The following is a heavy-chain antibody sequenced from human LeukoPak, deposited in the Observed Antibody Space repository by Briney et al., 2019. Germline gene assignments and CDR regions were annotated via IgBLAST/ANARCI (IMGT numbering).Heavy chain of an antibody. CDR1: GGSISSSNW. CDR3: ARGGVPAAAGSSSSANLDY. D-gene: IGHD2-2*01. V-gene: IGHV4-4*02. CDR2: IYHSGST. Sequence: PSETLSLTCAVSGGSISSSNWWSWVRPPPGKGLEWIGEIYHSGSTNYNPSLKSRVTISVDTSKNQFSLKLSSVTAADTAVYYCARGGVPAAAGSSSSANLDYWGQGILVTVSS. J-gene: IGHJ4*02.